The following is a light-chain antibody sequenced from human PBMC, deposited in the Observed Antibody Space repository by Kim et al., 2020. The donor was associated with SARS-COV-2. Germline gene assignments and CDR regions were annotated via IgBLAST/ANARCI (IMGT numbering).Light chain of an antibody. Sequence: EIVLTQSPGTLSLSPGERASLSCRASQSVASNNLAWVQQKPGQAPRLLIHGTSSRVTGIPDRFSGSGSGTDFTLTISRPEPEDFAVYYCQQYDRPPYTFGQGTKLEI. CDR2: GTS. J-gene: IGKJ2*01. CDR3: QQYDRPPYT. CDR1: QSVASNN. V-gene: IGKV3-20*01.